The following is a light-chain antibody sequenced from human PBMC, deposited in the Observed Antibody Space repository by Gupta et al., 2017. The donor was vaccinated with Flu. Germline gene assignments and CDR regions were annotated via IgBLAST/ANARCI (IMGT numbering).Light chain of an antibody. CDR2: DVN. Sequence: QSALTQPRSVSGSPGPAVTISCTGTTSNIGGYNSVSWYQQHPGRAHKLMIYDVNQRTSGVPDRFYGSKSGNTASMTISGLQDEDEADFYCGSNADGHTFVFGPGTKVTVL. CDR3: GSNADGHTFV. CDR1: TSNIGGYNS. J-gene: IGLJ1*01. V-gene: IGLV2-11*01.